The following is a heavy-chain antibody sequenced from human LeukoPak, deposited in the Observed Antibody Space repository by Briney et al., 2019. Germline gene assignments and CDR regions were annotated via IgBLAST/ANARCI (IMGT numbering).Heavy chain of an antibody. CDR2: INPSGGST. Sequence: ASVKVSCKASGYTFTSYYMHWVRQAPGQGLEWVGIINPSGGSTSYAQKFQGRVTMTRDTSTSTVYMELSSLRSEDTAVYYCARVEMATEKADYWGQGTLVTVSS. D-gene: IGHD5-24*01. CDR3: ARVEMATEKADY. V-gene: IGHV1-46*01. J-gene: IGHJ4*02. CDR1: GYTFTSYY.